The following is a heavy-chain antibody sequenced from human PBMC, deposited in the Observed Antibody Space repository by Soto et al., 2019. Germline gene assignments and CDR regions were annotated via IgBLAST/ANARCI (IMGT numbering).Heavy chain of an antibody. CDR1: GFTSSSYA. D-gene: IGHD3-3*01. V-gene: IGHV3-23*01. CDR3: AKLFLEWPTGGYFDY. Sequence: EVQLLESGGGLVQPGGSLRLSCAASGFTSSSYAMSWVRQAPGKGLEWVSAISGSGGSTYYADSVKGRFTISRDNSKNTLYLQMNSLRAEDTAVYYCAKLFLEWPTGGYFDYWGQGTLVTVSS. J-gene: IGHJ4*02. CDR2: ISGSGGST.